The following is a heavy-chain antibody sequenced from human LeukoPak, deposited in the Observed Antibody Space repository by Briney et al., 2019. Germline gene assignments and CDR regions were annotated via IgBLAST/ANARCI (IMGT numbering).Heavy chain of an antibody. CDR2: IKQDRSER. CDR3: AGSGWQVYLDY. V-gene: IGHV3-7*01. D-gene: IGHD6-19*01. Sequence: PGGSLRLSCAASGFTFTTFWMSWVRQAPGKGLEWVANIKQDRSERYYVDSVKGRFTISRDNAKNSLYLQMNSLRAEDTGVYYCAGSGWQVYLDYWGQGALVTVSS. J-gene: IGHJ4*02. CDR1: GFTFTTFW.